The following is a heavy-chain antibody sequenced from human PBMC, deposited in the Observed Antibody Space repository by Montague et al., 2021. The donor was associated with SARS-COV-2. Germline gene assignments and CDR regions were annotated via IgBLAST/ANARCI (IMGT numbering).Heavy chain of an antibody. CDR3: ARDHMTILSMVYYYGMDV. CDR1: GGSISSYY. D-gene: IGHD4/OR15-4a*01. Sequence: SDTLSLTRTVSGGSISSYYWSWIRQPAGKGLEWIGRIYPSGSTKXNPSLKSRVTMSVDTSKNQFSLKLSSVTAADTAVYYCARDHMTILSMVYYYGMDVWGQGTTVTVSS. V-gene: IGHV4-4*07. J-gene: IGHJ6*02. CDR2: IYPSGST.